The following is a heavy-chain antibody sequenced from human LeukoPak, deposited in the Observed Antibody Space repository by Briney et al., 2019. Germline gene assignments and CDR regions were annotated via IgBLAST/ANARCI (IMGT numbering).Heavy chain of an antibody. V-gene: IGHV4-39*01. CDR1: GGSISSSSYY. CDR2: IYYSGST. J-gene: IGHJ4*02. Sequence: PSETLSLTCTVSGGSISSSSYYWGWIRQPPGKGLEWIGSIYYSGSTYSNPSLKSRVTISLDSSKTQFCLKRSSVTAAATAVYYCARGSGYVSLSDQFDYWGQGTLVTVSS. CDR3: ARGSGYVSLSDQFDY. D-gene: IGHD5-12*01.